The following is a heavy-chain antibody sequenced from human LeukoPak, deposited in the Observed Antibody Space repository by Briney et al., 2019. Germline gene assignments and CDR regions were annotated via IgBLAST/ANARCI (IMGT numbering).Heavy chain of an antibody. D-gene: IGHD3-22*01. CDR2: IQDDGATT. V-gene: IGHV3-30*02. CDR3: ATQSITLVVVISPFDY. CDR1: GLTLSKFP. J-gene: IGHJ4*02. Sequence: GGSLRLSRAASGLTLSKFPMHWVRQAPGKGLEWVALIQDDGATTNYVDSVRGRFTISRDNSKSTVYLQMNSLKPDDTAVYYCATQSITLVVVISPFDYWGQGTLVTVSS.